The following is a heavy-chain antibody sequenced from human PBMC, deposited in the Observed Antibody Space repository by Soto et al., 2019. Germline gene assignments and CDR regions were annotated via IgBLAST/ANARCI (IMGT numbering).Heavy chain of an antibody. CDR2: IDTDGGGT. CDR1: GFTLGSYR. D-gene: IGHD3-16*01. Sequence: DVQLVESGGGLVQPGGSLRVSCAASGFTLGSYRMHWVRQPPGKGLEWVSRIDTDGGGTNYADSVKGRFTISTDKAKHTVYLQMNGLRAEDTAVYYCATVFGLWGQGPLVTVSS. J-gene: IGHJ4*02. CDR3: ATVFGL. V-gene: IGHV3-74*01.